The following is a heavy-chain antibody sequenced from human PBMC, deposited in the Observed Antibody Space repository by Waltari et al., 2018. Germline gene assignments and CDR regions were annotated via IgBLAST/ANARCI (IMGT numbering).Heavy chain of an antibody. Sequence: QVQLQASGPGLVRPSETLSLTCSVSGYSISSGHYWGWIRQPPGKGLEWVGSIYHTGSTYHNPSLKSRVTMSVDTSKNLFSLKLNSVTAADTAFYYCARGYDTMVAVVGCDLWGRGTLVTVSS. CDR2: IYHTGST. D-gene: IGHD3-22*01. CDR1: GYSISSGHY. CDR3: ARGYDTMVAVVGCDL. V-gene: IGHV4-38-2*02. J-gene: IGHJ2*01.